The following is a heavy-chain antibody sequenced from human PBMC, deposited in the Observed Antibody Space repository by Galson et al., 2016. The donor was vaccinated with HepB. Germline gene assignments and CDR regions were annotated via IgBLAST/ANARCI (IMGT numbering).Heavy chain of an antibody. D-gene: IGHD6-6*01. CDR1: GGSFSGYY. CDR2: INHSGNT. J-gene: IGHJ6*02. Sequence: ETLSLTCVVFGGSFSGYYWTWIRQPPGKGLEWIGEINHSGNTDYNPSLKSRVTISVDKSKNQFSLKVSSVTAADTAVYYCSRQLAPHYYYGMDVWGQGTTVTV. CDR3: SRQLAPHYYYGMDV. V-gene: IGHV4-34*03.